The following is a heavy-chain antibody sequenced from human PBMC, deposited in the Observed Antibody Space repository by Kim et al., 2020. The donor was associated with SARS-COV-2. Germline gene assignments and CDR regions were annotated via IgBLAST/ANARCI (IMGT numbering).Heavy chain of an antibody. V-gene: IGHV4-59*13. CDR2: IYYSGST. J-gene: IGHJ4*02. CDR3: ARVHGYARNFDY. Sequence: SETLSLTCTVSGGSISSYYWSWIRQPPGKGLEWIGYIYYSGSTNYNPSLKSRVTISVDTSKNQFSLKLSSVTAADTAVYYCARVHGYARNFDYWGQGTLVTVSS. CDR1: GGSISSYY. D-gene: IGHD5-12*01.